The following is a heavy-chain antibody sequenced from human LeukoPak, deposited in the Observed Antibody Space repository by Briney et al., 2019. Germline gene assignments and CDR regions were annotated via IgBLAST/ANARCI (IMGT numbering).Heavy chain of an antibody. CDR1: GYSFTTNW. CDR2: MNPDSGVT. Sequence: ASVKVSCKASGYSFTTNWIHWVRQAPGQGLEWMGCMNPDSGVTGYAQTFQGRVTMTRGTSINTAYMHLSSLRPDDTAVYFCARDPGYLQPDYWGQGTLVTVPS. D-gene: IGHD1-1*01. CDR3: ARDPGYLQPDY. V-gene: IGHV1-2*02. J-gene: IGHJ4*02.